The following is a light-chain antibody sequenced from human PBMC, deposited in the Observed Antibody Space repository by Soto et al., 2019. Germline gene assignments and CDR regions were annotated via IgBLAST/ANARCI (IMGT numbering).Light chain of an antibody. CDR1: QSINTR. V-gene: IGKV1-5*01. CDR2: DVS. J-gene: IGKJ1*01. Sequence: MSLSPSAVSSSVGDRVTVTCRASQSINTRLAWYQQRPGKAPNLLIFDVSSLESGVPSRFSGSGSGTEFTLTISSLQPDDFATYYCQQYNSYWPFGQGTKVDI. CDR3: QQYNSYWP.